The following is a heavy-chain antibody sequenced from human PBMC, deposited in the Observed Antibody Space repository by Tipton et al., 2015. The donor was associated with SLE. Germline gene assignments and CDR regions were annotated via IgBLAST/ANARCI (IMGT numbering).Heavy chain of an antibody. Sequence: TLSLTCTVSGGSISSYYWSWIRQPPGKGLEWIGYIYYSGSTNYNPSLKSRVTISVDTSKNQFSLKLSSVTVADTAVYYCARKVNGQRWLQWGAFDIWGQGTMVTVSS. V-gene: IGHV4-59*01. CDR3: ARKVNGQRWLQWGAFDI. D-gene: IGHD5-24*01. CDR1: GGSISSYY. J-gene: IGHJ3*02. CDR2: IYYSGST.